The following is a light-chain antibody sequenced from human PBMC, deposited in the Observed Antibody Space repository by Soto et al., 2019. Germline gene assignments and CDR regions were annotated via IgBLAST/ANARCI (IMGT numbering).Light chain of an antibody. CDR2: GNS. CDR1: SSNIGAGYD. V-gene: IGLV1-40*01. Sequence: QSALTQPPSVSGAPGQRVTISCTGSSSNIGAGYDVHWYQQLPGTAPKLLIYGNSNRPSGVPDRFSGSKSGTSASLAITGLQAEDEADYCFQSYDSSLSGVVFGGGTKLTVL. CDR3: QSYDSSLSGVV. J-gene: IGLJ2*01.